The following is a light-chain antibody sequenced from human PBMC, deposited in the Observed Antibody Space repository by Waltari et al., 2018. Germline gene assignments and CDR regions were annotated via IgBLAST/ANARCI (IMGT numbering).Light chain of an antibody. CDR3: QQYYSTRSIT. V-gene: IGKV4-1*01. Sequence: DIVMTQSPDSLAVSLGERATINCQSSQRVLYSSNNKNYLAWYQQKPGQPPKLLIYWASTRESGVPDRFSGSGSGTDFTLTISSLQAEDVAVYYCQQYYSTRSITFGQGTRLEIK. J-gene: IGKJ5*01. CDR2: WAS. CDR1: QRVLYSSNNKNY.